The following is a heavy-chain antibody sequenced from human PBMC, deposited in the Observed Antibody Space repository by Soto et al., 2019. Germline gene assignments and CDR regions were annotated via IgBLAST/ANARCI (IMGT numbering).Heavy chain of an antibody. CDR2: ISADGRNT. Sequence: EVQLVESGGGLVQPGGSLRLSCAASGFPFSTYWMHWVRQAPGKGLVWVSRISADGRNTTYADSVKGRFTISRDNAKNTLYHHMNSRRADDTAVYYCASPGRTGEQTRDYWGQGTLVTVSS. CDR1: GFPFSTYW. J-gene: IGHJ4*02. V-gene: IGHV3-74*01. CDR3: ASPGRTGEQTRDY. D-gene: IGHD7-27*01.